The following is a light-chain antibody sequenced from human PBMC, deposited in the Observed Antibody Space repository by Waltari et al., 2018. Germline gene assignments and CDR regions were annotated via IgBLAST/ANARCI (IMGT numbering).Light chain of an antibody. CDR2: RVS. Sequence: DVVMTQSPLYLPVTLGQPASISCRSSQTLAHTEGSTFLNWFQQRPGQSPRRLIYRVSNRDSGVPDRFSGSGSGTDFTLKISRVEAEDVGVYYCMQGTHWPPTFGQGTRVDIK. V-gene: IGKV2-30*02. J-gene: IGKJ1*01. CDR3: MQGTHWPPT. CDR1: QTLAHTEGSTF.